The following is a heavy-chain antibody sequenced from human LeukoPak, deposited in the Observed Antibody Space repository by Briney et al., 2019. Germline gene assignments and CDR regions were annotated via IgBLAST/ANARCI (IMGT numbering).Heavy chain of an antibody. D-gene: IGHD1-26*01. CDR1: GYTFTSYD. J-gene: IGHJ4*02. CDR2: INTYNGNT. V-gene: IGHV1-18*01. CDR3: AREQKSIGSYFNY. Sequence: ASVKVSCKASGYTFTSYDISWVRQAPGQGLEWMGWINTYNGNTNYPQKLQGRVTMTTDTSKSTAYMELRNLRSDDTAVYYCAREQKSIGSYFNYWGQGTLVTVSS.